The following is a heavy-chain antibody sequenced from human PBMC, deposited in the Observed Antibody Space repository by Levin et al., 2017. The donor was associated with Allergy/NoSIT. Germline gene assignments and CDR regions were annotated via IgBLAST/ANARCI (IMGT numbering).Heavy chain of an antibody. D-gene: IGHD1-26*01. CDR1: GLTFSSHW. CDR2: IKDDGSDK. Sequence: LSLTCAASGLTFSSHWMSWVRQAPGKGLEWVANIKDDGSDKDYVASVKGRFTISRDNDKNSLYLQMNSLRDEDTALYYCARDKGTPTGTWEGFDYWGQGTLVTVSS. CDR3: ARDKGTPTGTWEGFDY. V-gene: IGHV3-7*01. J-gene: IGHJ4*02.